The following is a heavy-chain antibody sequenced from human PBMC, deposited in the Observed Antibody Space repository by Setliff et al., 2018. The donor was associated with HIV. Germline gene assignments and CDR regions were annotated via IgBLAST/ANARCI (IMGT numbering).Heavy chain of an antibody. D-gene: IGHD6-13*01. CDR1: GFTFSSYW. J-gene: IGHJ4*02. CDR3: ARDRIQSIAAAGTFFY. V-gene: IGHV3-7*01. CDR2: IKQDGSEK. Sequence: PGGSLRLSCAASGFTFSSYWMSWVRQAPGKGLEWVANIKQDGSEKYYVDSVKGRFTISRDNAKNSLYLQMNSLRAEDTAVYYCARDRIQSIAAAGTFFYWGQGTLVTVSS.